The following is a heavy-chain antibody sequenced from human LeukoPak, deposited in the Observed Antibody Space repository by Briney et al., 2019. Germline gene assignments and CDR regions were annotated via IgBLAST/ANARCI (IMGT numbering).Heavy chain of an antibody. V-gene: IGHV3-53*01. Sequence: GGSLRLSCAASGFTVSSNYMSWVRQAPGKGLEWVSVIYSGGSTYYADSVKGRFTISRHNSKNTLYLQMNSLRAEDTAVYYCAKDRSYYGSGSYGYFDYWGQGTLVTVSS. J-gene: IGHJ4*02. CDR1: GFTVSSNY. D-gene: IGHD3-10*01. CDR3: AKDRSYYGSGSYGYFDY. CDR2: IYSGGST.